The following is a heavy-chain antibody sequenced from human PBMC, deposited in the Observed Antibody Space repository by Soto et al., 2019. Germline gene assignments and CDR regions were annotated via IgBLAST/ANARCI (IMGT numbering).Heavy chain of an antibody. CDR2: ISGSGGST. J-gene: IGHJ4*02. D-gene: IGHD3-10*01. V-gene: IGHV3-23*01. CDR3: AKGRGYYGSGSYPYYFDY. Sequence: GGSLRLSCAASGFTFSSYAMSWVRQAPGKGLEWVSAISGSGGSTYYADSVKGRFTISRDNSKNTLYLQMNSLRAEDTAVYYCAKGRGYYGSGSYPYYFDYWGQGTLVTVSS. CDR1: GFTFSSYA.